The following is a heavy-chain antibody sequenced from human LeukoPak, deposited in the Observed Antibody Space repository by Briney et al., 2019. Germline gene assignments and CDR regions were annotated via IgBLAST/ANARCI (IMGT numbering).Heavy chain of an antibody. CDR1: GFTFSNAW. CDR3: ARDEFMVRGVRDY. V-gene: IGHV3-69-1*01. J-gene: IGHJ4*02. CDR2: ISSSSYI. Sequence: GGSLRLSCAASGFTFSNAWMNWVRQAPGKGLEWVSSISSSSYIYYADSVRGRFTISRDNAKNSLYLQMNSLRAEDTAVYYCARDEFMVRGVRDYWGQGTLVTVSS. D-gene: IGHD3-10*01.